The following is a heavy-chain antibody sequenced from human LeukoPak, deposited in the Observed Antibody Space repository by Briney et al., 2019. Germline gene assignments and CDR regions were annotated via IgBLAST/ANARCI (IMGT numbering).Heavy chain of an antibody. J-gene: IGHJ5*02. D-gene: IGHD6-19*01. CDR2: ISYDGSNK. V-gene: IGHV3-30*18. Sequence: GRFLRLSCAASGFTFSSYGMHWVRQAPGKGLEWVAVISYDGSNKYYADSVKGRFTISRDNSKNTLYLQMNSLRAEDTAVYYCAKDNPLRLQWLVREWFDPWGQGTLVTVSS. CDR3: AKDNPLRLQWLVREWFDP. CDR1: GFTFSSYG.